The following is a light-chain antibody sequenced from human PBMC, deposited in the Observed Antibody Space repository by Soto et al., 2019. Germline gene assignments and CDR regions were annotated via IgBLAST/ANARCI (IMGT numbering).Light chain of an antibody. CDR1: QGVTNN. Sequence: EIVMTQSPATLSVSPGERATLSCRASQGVTNNLAWYQQRPGQGPRLVIYDASTRATGIPARFSGSGSGTEFTLTISSLQSEDFAVYYCQQYNTWPPGTLGQGTRVEVK. V-gene: IGKV3-15*01. J-gene: IGKJ1*01. CDR2: DAS. CDR3: QQYNTWPPGT.